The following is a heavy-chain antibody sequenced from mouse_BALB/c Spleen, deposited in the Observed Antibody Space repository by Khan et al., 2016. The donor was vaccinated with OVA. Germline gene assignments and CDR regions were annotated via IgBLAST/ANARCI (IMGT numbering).Heavy chain of an antibody. CDR3: AIYSYDGYYGY. V-gene: IGHV1S137*01. J-gene: IGHJ2*01. Sequence: VQLQESGPELVRPGVSVKISCKGSGYTFTDYAIYWVKQSHAKSLEWIGLISTYSGNTNYSQKFNGKATMTVDKSSSTAYMELARLTSEDTAIXYSAIYSYDGYYGYWGQGTTVTVSS. CDR2: ISTYSGNT. CDR1: GYTFTDYA. D-gene: IGHD2-3*01.